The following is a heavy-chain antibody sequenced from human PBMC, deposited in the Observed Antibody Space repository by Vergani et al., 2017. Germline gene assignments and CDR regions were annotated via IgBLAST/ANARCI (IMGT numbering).Heavy chain of an antibody. J-gene: IGHJ5*01. D-gene: IGHD3-10*01. CDR2: IYDSGDT. CDR1: GDSMNTYY. Sequence: QVQLQESGPGLVKPSETLSLTCSVSGDSMNTYYWTWIRQPPGKGLEWIGYIYDSGDTKYNPSLKSRVTMSLDTSKNQFSLKLSSVTAADTAVYYCARDSPYYYGSGTYYNKDWFDSWGQGTLVTVSS. V-gene: IGHV4-59*12. CDR3: ARDSPYYYGSGTYYNKDWFDS.